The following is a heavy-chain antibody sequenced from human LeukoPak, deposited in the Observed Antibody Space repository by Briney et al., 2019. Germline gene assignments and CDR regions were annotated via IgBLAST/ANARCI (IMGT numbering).Heavy chain of an antibody. D-gene: IGHD3-10*01. J-gene: IGHJ4*02. CDR1: GFTFSSYG. CDR3: AKDRYYGSGSYYTRNYFDY. CDR2: IRYDGSNK. Sequence: GGSLRLSCAASGFTFSSYGMHWVRQAPGKGLEWVAFIRYDGSNKYYADSVKGRFTISRDNSKNTLYLQMNSLRAEDTAVYYCAKDRYYGSGSYYTRNYFDYWGQGTLVTVSS. V-gene: IGHV3-30*02.